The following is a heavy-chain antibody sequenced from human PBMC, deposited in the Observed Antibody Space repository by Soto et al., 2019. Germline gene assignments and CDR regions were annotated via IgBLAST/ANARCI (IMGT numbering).Heavy chain of an antibody. CDR3: ARDLAHIAVGPLDY. D-gene: IGHD6-19*01. V-gene: IGHV3-33*01. Sequence: QVQLVESGGGVVQPGRSLRLSCAASGFTFSSYGMHWVRQAPGKGLEWVAVIWYDGSNKYYADSVKGRFTISRDNSKNTLYLQMNSLRAEDTAVYYCARDLAHIAVGPLDYWGQGTLVTVSS. CDR2: IWYDGSNK. CDR1: GFTFSSYG. J-gene: IGHJ4*02.